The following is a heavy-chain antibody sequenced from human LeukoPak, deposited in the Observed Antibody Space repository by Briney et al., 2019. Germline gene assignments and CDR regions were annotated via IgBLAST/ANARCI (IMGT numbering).Heavy chain of an antibody. D-gene: IGHD6-19*01. J-gene: IGHJ4*02. CDR3: AKDPNSSGWYGDY. Sequence: GGSLRLSCAASGFTFSSYSMNWVRQAPGKGLEWVSYISSSSTIYYADSVKGRFTISRDNAKNSLYLQMNSLRAEDTAVYYCAKDPNSSGWYGDYWGQGTLVTVSS. CDR1: GFTFSSYS. V-gene: IGHV3-48*04. CDR2: ISSSSTI.